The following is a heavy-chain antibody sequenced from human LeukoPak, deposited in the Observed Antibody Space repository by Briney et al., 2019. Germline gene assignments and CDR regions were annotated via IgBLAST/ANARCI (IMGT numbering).Heavy chain of an antibody. CDR3: TRDPWNPNGGSGWFDP. J-gene: IGHJ5*02. CDR2: ISYDGSNK. D-gene: IGHD1-1*01. V-gene: IGHV3-30*04. Sequence: SGGSLRLSCAASGFTFSSYAMHWVRQAPGKGLEWVAVISYDGSNKDHADSVKGRFTISRDNSKNTLYLQMNSLRGEDTAVYYRTRDPWNPNGGSGWFDPWGQGTLVTVSS. CDR1: GFTFSSYA.